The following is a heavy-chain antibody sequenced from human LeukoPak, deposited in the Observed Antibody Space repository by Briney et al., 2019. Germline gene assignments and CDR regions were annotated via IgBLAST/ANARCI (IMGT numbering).Heavy chain of an antibody. CDR3: AAGRGDYVFGMDV. V-gene: IGHV1-58*02. J-gene: IGHJ6*02. D-gene: IGHD4-17*01. CDR2: IVVGSGNT. Sequence: SVTVSCKASGFTFTSSAMQWVRQARGQRLEWIGWIVVGSGNTNYAQKFQERVTITRDMSTSTAYMELSSLRSEDTAVYYCAAGRGDYVFGMDVWGQGTTVTVSS. CDR1: GFTFTSSA.